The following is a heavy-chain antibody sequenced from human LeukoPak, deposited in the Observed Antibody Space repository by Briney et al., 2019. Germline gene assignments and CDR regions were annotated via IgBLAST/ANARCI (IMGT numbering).Heavy chain of an antibody. Sequence: PGGSLRLSCAASGFTFSTYVMNWVRQAPGKGLEWVSTISDSGGSTYYADSVKGRFTISRDNSKSTLYLQMNSLRAEDAAVYYCAKALGDVLTGIDNWGQGTLVTVSS. CDR1: GFTFSTYV. CDR3: AKALGDVLTGIDN. J-gene: IGHJ4*02. V-gene: IGHV3-23*01. CDR2: ISDSGGST. D-gene: IGHD3-9*01.